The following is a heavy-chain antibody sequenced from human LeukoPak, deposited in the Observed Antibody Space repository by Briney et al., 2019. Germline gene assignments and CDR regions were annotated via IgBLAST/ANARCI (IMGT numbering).Heavy chain of an antibody. CDR3: ARDSGVDLMPAAMSYYYYGMDV. CDR2: ISAYNGNT. V-gene: IGHV1-18*04. CDR1: GYTFTSYG. J-gene: IGHJ6*04. D-gene: IGHD2-2*01. Sequence: GASVKVSCKASGYTFTSYGISWVRQAPGQGLEWMGWISAYNGNTNYAQKLQGRVTMTTDTSTNTAYMELRSLRSDDTAVYYCARDSGVDLMPAAMSYYYYGMDVWGKGTTVTVSS.